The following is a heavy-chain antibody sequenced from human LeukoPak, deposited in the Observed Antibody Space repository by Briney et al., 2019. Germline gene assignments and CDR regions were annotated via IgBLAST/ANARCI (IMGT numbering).Heavy chain of an antibody. D-gene: IGHD3-3*01. J-gene: IGHJ4*02. CDR2: IYYSGST. CDR1: GGSISSSSYY. Sequence: SETLSLTCTVSGGSISSSSYYWGWIRQPPGKGLEWIGSIYYSGSTYYNPSLKSRVTISVDTSTNQFSLKLSSVTAADTAVYYCARHITIFGVVIKGGSYYFDYWGQGTLVTVSS. CDR3: ARHITIFGVVIKGGSYYFDY. V-gene: IGHV4-39*01.